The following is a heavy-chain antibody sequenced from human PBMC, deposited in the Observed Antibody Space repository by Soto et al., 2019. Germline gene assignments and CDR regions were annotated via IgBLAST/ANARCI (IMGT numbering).Heavy chain of an antibody. CDR2: INPYTGVT. D-gene: IGHD2-8*01. V-gene: IGHV1-2*02. CDR3: AKSTCINGILLSSYYFDL. CDR1: GATFTGYY. J-gene: IGHJ4*02. Sequence: ASVKVSCNASGATFTGYYLHWVRQGPGQGLEWMRWINPYTGVTKYAQKFQGRVSMTRDTTISTAYIELSSLRSADTAVYFCAKSTCINGILLSSYYFDLWGQGTLVTVFS.